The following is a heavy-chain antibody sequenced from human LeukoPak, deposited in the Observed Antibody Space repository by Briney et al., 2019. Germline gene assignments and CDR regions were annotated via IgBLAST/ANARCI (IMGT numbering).Heavy chain of an antibody. J-gene: IGHJ4*02. CDR3: ARVRIAAAGTGLYFDY. Sequence: SETLSLTCTVSGGSISSYYWSWIRQPPGKGLEWIGYSYYSGSTNYNPSLKSRVTISVDTSKNQFSLKLSSVTAADTAVYYCARVRIAAAGTGLYFDYWGQATLVTVSS. V-gene: IGHV4-59*01. CDR2: SYYSGST. CDR1: GGSISSYY. D-gene: IGHD6-13*01.